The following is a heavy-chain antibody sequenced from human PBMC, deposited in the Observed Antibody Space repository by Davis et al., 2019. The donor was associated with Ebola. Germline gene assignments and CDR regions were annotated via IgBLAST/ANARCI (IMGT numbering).Heavy chain of an antibody. CDR1: GYTFTGYY. V-gene: IGHV1-2*04. Sequence: AASVKVSCKASGYTFTGYYMHWVRQAPGQGLEWMGWINPNSGGTNYAQKFQGWVTMTRDTSISTAYMELSSLRSEDTAVYYCARVYCSGGSCSTPHLFYYYYGMDVWGQGTTVTVSS. D-gene: IGHD2-15*01. J-gene: IGHJ6*02. CDR2: INPNSGGT. CDR3: ARVYCSGGSCSTPHLFYYYYGMDV.